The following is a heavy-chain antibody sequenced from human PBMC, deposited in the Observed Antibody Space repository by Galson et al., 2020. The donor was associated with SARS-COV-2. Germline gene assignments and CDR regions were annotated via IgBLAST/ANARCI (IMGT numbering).Heavy chain of an antibody. Sequence: TGGSLRLSCAASGFTFRSYAMHWVRQAPGKGLEWVAVISYDGSNKYYADSVKGRFTISRDNSKNTLYLQMNSLRAEDTAVYYCARGYSGSYYGYFDYWGQGTLVTVSS. CDR1: GFTFRSYA. CDR3: ARGYSGSYYGYFDY. CDR2: ISYDGSNK. D-gene: IGHD1-26*01. J-gene: IGHJ4*02. V-gene: IGHV3-30-3*01.